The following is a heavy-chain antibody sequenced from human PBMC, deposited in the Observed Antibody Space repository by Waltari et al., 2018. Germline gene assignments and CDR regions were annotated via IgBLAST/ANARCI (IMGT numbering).Heavy chain of an antibody. CDR2: ISWNSGSI. D-gene: IGHD3-16*01. CDR1: GYSISSGYY. V-gene: IGHV3-9*01. CDR3: AKDGVLREFDY. Sequence: VQLQESGPGLVKPSETLSLTCAVSGYSISSGYYWGWIRQPPGKGLEWVSGISWNSGSIGYADSVKGRFTISRDNAKNSLYLQMNSLRAEDTALYYCAKDGVLREFDYWGQGTLVTVSS. J-gene: IGHJ4*02.